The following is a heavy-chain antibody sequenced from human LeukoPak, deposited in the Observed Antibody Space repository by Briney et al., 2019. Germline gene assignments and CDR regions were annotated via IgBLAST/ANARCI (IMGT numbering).Heavy chain of an antibody. CDR3: AKVLVSGYYYYMDV. V-gene: IGHV3-23*01. CDR2: ISGSGGST. J-gene: IGHJ6*03. Sequence: GGSLRLSCAASGFTFSSYAMSWVRQAPGKGLEWVSAISGSGGSTYYADSVKGRFTISRDNSKNTLYLQMNSLRAEDTAVYYCAKVLVSGYYYYMDVWGKGTTVTVS. CDR1: GFTFSSYA. D-gene: IGHD2-21*02.